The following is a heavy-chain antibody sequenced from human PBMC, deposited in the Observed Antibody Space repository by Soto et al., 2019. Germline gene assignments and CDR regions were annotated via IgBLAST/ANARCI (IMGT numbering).Heavy chain of an antibody. CDR1: GGSFSGYY. CDR3: ARGDPQTGEMATTKSFDY. Sequence: QVQLQQWGAGLLKPSETLSLTCAVYGGSFSGYYWSWIRQPPGKGLEWIGEINHSGSTNYNPSLKNRVTISVDTSKNQFSLKLSSVTAADTAVYHCARGDPQTGEMATTKSFDYWGQGTLVTVSS. CDR2: INHSGST. V-gene: IGHV4-34*01. J-gene: IGHJ4*02. D-gene: IGHD1-1*01.